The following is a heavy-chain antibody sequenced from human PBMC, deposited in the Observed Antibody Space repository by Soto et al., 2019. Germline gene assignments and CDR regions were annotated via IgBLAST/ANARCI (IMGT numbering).Heavy chain of an antibody. CDR3: AKVSKWSDSSGPSV. V-gene: IGHV3-30*18. CDR1: GFTFSSYG. Sequence: GGSLRLSCAASGFTFSSYGMPWVRQAPGKGLEWVAVISYEGSNKYYADSVKGRFTISRDNSKNTLYLQMNSLRAEDTAVYYCAKVSKWSDSSGPSVWGQGTLVTVSS. CDR2: ISYEGSNK. D-gene: IGHD6-19*01. J-gene: IGHJ4*02.